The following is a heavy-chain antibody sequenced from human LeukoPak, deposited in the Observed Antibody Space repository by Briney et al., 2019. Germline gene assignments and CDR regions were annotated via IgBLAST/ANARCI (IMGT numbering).Heavy chain of an antibody. CDR1: GGSISSSIYY. Sequence: SETLSLTCTVSGGSISSSIYYWGWIRQPPGKGLEWIGRIHYSGSTYYNPSLKSRVTISVDTSKSQFSLKLTSVTAADTAVYYCARVVVVAATSPYYFDYWGQGTLVTDSS. V-gene: IGHV4-39*01. D-gene: IGHD2-15*01. CDR2: IHYSGST. CDR3: ARVVVVAATSPYYFDY. J-gene: IGHJ4*02.